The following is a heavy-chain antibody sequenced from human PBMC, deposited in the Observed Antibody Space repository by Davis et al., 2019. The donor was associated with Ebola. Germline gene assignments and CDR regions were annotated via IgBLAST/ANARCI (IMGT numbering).Heavy chain of an antibody. D-gene: IGHD2-2*01. V-gene: IGHV3-7*03. CDR1: GFTFSTYW. Sequence: PGGSLRLSCAASGFTFSTYWMTWVRQAPGKGLEWVANIKEDGSEKYYVDSVKGRFTISRDNSKNILYLQMNSLRGEDTAVYYCARPRGGPRGSTRYHDAFDVWGQGTMVTV. J-gene: IGHJ3*01. CDR3: ARPRGGPRGSTRYHDAFDV. CDR2: IKEDGSEK.